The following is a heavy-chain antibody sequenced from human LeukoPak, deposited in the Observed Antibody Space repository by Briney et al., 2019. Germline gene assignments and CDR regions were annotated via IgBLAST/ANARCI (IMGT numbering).Heavy chain of an antibody. CDR3: TRGYGDYGDYELDY. CDR1: GFTFGDYA. V-gene: IGHV3-49*03. D-gene: IGHD4-17*01. Sequence: GGSLRLSCTASGFTFGDYAMSWFRQAPGKGLEWVGFIRSKAYGGTTEYAASVKGRFTISRDDSNSIAYLQMNSLKTEDTAVYYCTRGYGDYGDYELDYWGQGTLVTVSS. CDR2: IRSKAYGGTT. J-gene: IGHJ4*02.